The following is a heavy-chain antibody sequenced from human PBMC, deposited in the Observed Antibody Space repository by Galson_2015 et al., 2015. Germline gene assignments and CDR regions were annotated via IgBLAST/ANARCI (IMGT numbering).Heavy chain of an antibody. CDR2: IWYDGSNK. CDR3: ARERRYCSSTSCHHYYYYYGMDV. Sequence: SLRLSCAASGFTFSSYGMHWVRQAPGKGLEWVAVIWYDGSNKYYADSVKGRFTISRDNSKNTLYLQMNSLRAEDTAVYYCARERRYCSSTSCHHYYYYYGMDVWGQGTTVTVSS. D-gene: IGHD2-2*01. J-gene: IGHJ6*02. V-gene: IGHV3-33*01. CDR1: GFTFSSYG.